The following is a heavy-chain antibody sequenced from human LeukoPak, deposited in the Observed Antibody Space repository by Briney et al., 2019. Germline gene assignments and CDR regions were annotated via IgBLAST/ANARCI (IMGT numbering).Heavy chain of an antibody. CDR1: GFTFSSYG. V-gene: IGHV3-33*01. CDR2: IWNDGSNR. CDR3: ARAIRGVYYYGMDV. Sequence: GGSLRLSCAASGFTFSSYGMHCVRQAPGKGLECVAVIWNDGSNRYYVDSVKGRFTISRDNSKNTLYLQMNSLRAGDTAVYYSARAIRGVYYYGMDVWGQGTTVTVSS. D-gene: IGHD3-10*01. J-gene: IGHJ6*02.